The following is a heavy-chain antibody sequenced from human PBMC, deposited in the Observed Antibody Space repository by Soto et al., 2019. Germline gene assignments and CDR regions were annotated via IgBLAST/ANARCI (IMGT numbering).Heavy chain of an antibody. CDR3: AKKVNSGSGSQYFDY. D-gene: IGHD3-10*01. J-gene: IGHJ4*02. V-gene: IGHV3-23*01. CDR2: VSASDFST. Sequence: PGGSLRLSCEASGFPLNSYAMTWVRQAPGQGLEWVSTVSASDFSTYYADSVKGRFTISRDNSKNTLYLQMNSLTAEDTAIYYCAKKVNSGSGSQYFDYFGQGTLVTVSS. CDR1: GFPLNSYA.